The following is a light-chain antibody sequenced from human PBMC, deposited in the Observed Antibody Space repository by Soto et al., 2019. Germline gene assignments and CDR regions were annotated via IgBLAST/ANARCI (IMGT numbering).Light chain of an antibody. CDR1: SGDIGSYNY. J-gene: IGLJ2*01. CDR3: SSYGGSSNLV. V-gene: IGLV2-8*01. CDR2: EVN. Sequence: QSVLTQPASVSGSPGQSITISCTGTSGDIGSYNYVSWYQQHPGKAPKLMIYEVNKRPSGVPDRFSGSKSGNTASLTVSGLQAEDEADYYCSSYGGSSNLVFGGGTKLTVL.